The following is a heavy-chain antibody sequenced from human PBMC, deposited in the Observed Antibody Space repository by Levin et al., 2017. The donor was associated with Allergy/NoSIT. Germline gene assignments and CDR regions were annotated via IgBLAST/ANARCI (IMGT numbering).Heavy chain of an antibody. D-gene: IGHD1-1*01. J-gene: IGHJ4*02. CDR2: ISAYNGNT. CDR3: ARSARGLDNSFLDY. CDR1: GYTFTSYG. Sequence: ASVKVSCKASGYTFTSYGFSWVRQAPGQGLEWMGWISAYNGNTNYAQKFQGRVTMTTDTSTSTAYMELRSLRSDDTAVYYCARSARGLDNSFLDYWAQGTLVTVSS. V-gene: IGHV1-18*01.